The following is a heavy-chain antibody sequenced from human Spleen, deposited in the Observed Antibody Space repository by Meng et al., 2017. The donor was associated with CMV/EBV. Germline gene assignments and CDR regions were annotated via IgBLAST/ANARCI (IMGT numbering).Heavy chain of an antibody. D-gene: IGHD3-10*01. CDR2: ILGTGAT. CDR3: ARDPEESGLDV. Sequence: GESLKISCSASGFTFNNYAMTWVRQAPGKGLEWVSTILGTGATYYADYVKGRFTISRDNARNSLYLQMNSLRADDTAVYYCARDPEESGLDVWGQGTTVTVSS. CDR1: GFTFNNYA. J-gene: IGHJ6*02. V-gene: IGHV3-23*01.